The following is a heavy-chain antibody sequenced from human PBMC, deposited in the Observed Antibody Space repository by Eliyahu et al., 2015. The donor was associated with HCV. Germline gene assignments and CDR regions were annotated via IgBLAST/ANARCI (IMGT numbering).Heavy chain of an antibody. CDR1: GGSFSGYY. CDR3: ARGRGLWFGELRYGMDV. Sequence: QVQLQQWGAGLLKPSETLSLTCAVYGGSFSGYYWSWIRQPPGKGLEWIGEINHSGSTNYNPSLKSRVTISVDTSKNQFSLKLSSVTAADTAVYYCARGRGLWFGELRYGMDVWGQGTTVTVSS. CDR2: INHSGST. D-gene: IGHD3-10*01. V-gene: IGHV4-34*01. J-gene: IGHJ6*02.